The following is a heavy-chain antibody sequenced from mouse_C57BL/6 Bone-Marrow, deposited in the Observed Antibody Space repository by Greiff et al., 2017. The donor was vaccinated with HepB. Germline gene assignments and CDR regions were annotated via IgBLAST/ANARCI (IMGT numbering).Heavy chain of an antibody. Sequence: EVMLVESGGGLVKPGGSLKLSCAASGFTFSDYGMHWVRQAPEKGLEWVAYISSGSSTIYYADTVKGRFTISRDNAKNTLFLQMTSLRSEDTAMYYCANMITTGYYYAMDYWGQGTSVTVSS. CDR3: ANMITTGYYYAMDY. D-gene: IGHD2-4*01. CDR2: ISSGSSTI. V-gene: IGHV5-17*01. J-gene: IGHJ4*01. CDR1: GFTFSDYG.